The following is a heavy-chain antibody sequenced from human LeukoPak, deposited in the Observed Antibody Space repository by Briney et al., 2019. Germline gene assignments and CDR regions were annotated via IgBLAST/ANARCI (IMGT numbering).Heavy chain of an antibody. J-gene: IGHJ6*03. Sequence: SETLSLTCTVSGVSISSYYWSWIRQPAGKGLEWIGRIYTSGSTNYSPSLKSRVTMSVDTSKNQFSLKLSSVTAADTAVYYCAGERLELFYYYYMDVWGKGTTVTVSS. CDR2: IYTSGST. CDR3: AGERLELFYYYYMDV. V-gene: IGHV4-4*07. D-gene: IGHD1-7*01. CDR1: GVSISSYY.